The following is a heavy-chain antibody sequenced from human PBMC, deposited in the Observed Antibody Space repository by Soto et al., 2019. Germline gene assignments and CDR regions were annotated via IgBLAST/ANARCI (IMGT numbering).Heavy chain of an antibody. Sequence: QLQLVQSGAEVKKPGASVKVSCTASGDTFSSHGITWVRQAPGQGLEWMGWISTYNGNTNYAQSVQGRVAMTIDTSTSTAYIELRSLKSDDTAMYYCAACSGPSCHRGREWFDPWGQGTLVTVSA. CDR2: ISTYNGNT. V-gene: IGHV1-18*04. D-gene: IGHD2-2*01. CDR3: AACSGPSCHRGREWFDP. J-gene: IGHJ5*02. CDR1: GDTFSSHG.